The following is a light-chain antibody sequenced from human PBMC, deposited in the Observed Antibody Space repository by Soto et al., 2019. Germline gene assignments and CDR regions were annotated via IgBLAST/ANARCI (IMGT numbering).Light chain of an antibody. CDR1: NSNIGSNA. J-gene: IGLJ3*02. V-gene: IGLV1-44*01. CDR3: AACDDSLSGWV. CDR2: SNN. Sequence: QSVLTQPPSASGTPGQRVTISCSGSNSNIGSNAVNWYQQLPGTAPKLLIYSNNQRPSGVPDRFSDSKSGTSASLAISGLQSEDEADYYCAACDDSLSGWVFGGGTKLTVL.